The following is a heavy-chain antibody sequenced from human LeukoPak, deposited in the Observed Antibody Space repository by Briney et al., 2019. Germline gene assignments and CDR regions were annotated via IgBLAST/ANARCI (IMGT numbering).Heavy chain of an antibody. CDR1: GFTFSSYG. J-gene: IGHJ6*02. Sequence: GRSLRLSCAASGFTFSSYGTHWVRQAPGKGLEWVAVISYDGSNKYYADSVKGRFTISRDNSKNTLYLQMNSLRAEDTAVYYCAKGLLWFGSSAWGQGTTVTVSS. CDR2: ISYDGSNK. D-gene: IGHD3-10*01. V-gene: IGHV3-30*18. CDR3: AKGLLWFGSSA.